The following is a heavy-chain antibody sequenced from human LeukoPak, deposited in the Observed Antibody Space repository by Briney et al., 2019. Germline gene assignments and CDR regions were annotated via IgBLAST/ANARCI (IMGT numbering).Heavy chain of an antibody. CDR1: GGSISSYY. J-gene: IGHJ3*02. V-gene: IGHV4-59*12. D-gene: IGHD2-15*01. Sequence: PSETLSLTCTVSGGSISSYYWSWIRQPPGKGLEWIGYIYYSGSTNYNPSLKSRVTISVDTSKNQFSLKLSSVTAADTAVYYCARGVSWGSYCSGGSCYSHDAFDIWGQGTMVTVSS. CDR3: ARGVSWGSYCSGGSCYSHDAFDI. CDR2: IYYSGST.